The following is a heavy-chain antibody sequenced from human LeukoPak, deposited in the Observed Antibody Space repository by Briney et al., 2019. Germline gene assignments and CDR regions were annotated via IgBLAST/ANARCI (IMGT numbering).Heavy chain of an antibody. CDR1: GGSMRSYY. D-gene: IGHD6-13*01. Sequence: SETLSLTCTVSGGSMRSYYWSWIRQPPGKGLEWIGYFYYSGSSNYNPSLKSRVTISGDTSKNQFSLKVSSVTAADTAIYYCARVSPAVGAFDIWGRGTMVTVSS. CDR3: ARVSPAVGAFDI. V-gene: IGHV4-59*01. CDR2: FYYSGSS. J-gene: IGHJ3*02.